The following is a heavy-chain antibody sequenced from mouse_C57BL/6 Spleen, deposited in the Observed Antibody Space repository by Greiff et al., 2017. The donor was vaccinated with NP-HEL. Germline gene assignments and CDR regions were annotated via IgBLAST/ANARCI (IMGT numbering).Heavy chain of an antibody. CDR3: ARDRIYYDYDGAY. V-gene: IGHV3-6*01. Sequence: EVQLVESGPGLVKPSQSLSLTCSVTGYSITSGYYWNWIRQFPGNKLEWMGYISYDGSNNYNPSLKNRISITRDTSKNQFFLKLNSVTTEDTATYYCARDRIYYDYDGAYWGQGTLVTVSA. CDR2: ISYDGSN. D-gene: IGHD2-4*01. J-gene: IGHJ3*01. CDR1: GYSITSGYY.